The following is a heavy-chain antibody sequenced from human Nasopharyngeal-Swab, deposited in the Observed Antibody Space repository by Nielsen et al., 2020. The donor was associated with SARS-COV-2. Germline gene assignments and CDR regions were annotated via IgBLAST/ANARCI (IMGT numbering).Heavy chain of an antibody. J-gene: IGHJ4*02. CDR3: ARDRSRGYSYGYGV. CDR2: IIPILGIA. Sequence: WVRQAPGQGLEGMGRIIPILGIANYAQKFQGRVTITADKSTSTAYMELSSLRSEDTAVYYCARDRSRGYSYGYGVWGQGTLVTVSS. D-gene: IGHD5-18*01. V-gene: IGHV1-69*04.